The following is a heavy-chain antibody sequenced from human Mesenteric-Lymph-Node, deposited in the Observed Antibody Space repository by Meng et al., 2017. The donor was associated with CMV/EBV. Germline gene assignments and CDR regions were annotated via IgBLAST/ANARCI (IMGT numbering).Heavy chain of an antibody. CDR3: ARDRGGHYSSSSNAFEI. V-gene: IGHV3-21*01. J-gene: IGHJ3*02. CDR2: IDFSSGYR. CDR1: GFTFSNYA. D-gene: IGHD6-6*01. Sequence: GGSLRLSCVVSGFTFSNYAMTWVRQAPGKGLEWVSAIDFSSGYRYYGDSVRDRFTISRDNTKNSLFLQMNNLRAEDTAVYYCARDRGGHYSSSSNAFEIWGQGTMVTVSS.